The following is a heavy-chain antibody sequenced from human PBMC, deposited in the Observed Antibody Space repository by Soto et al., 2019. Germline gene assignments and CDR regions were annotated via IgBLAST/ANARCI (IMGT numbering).Heavy chain of an antibody. CDR1: GYTFTSYD. D-gene: IGHD3-9*01. CDR2: MNPNSGNT. Sequence: ASVNVSCKASGYTFTSYDINWVRQATGQGLEWMGWMNPNSGNTGYAQKFQGRVTMTRNTSISTAYMELSSLRSEDTAVYYCARGGYDILTGYYNRYYYNGMDVWG. V-gene: IGHV1-8*01. CDR3: ARGGYDILTGYYNRYYYNGMDV. J-gene: IGHJ6*02.